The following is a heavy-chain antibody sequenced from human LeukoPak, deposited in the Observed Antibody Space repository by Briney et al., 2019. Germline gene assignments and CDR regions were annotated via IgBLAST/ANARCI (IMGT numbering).Heavy chain of an antibody. CDR3: ARAGVRGVITYNWFDP. CDR2: IYYSGST. J-gene: IGHJ5*02. CDR1: GGSISSYY. Sequence: ASETLSPTCTVSGGSISSYYWSWIRQPPGKGLEWIAYIYYSGSTNYNPSLKSRVTISVDTSKNRFSLKLSTMTAEFTAVYYCARAGVRGVITYNWFDPWGQGTLVTVSS. D-gene: IGHD3-10*01. V-gene: IGHV4-59*01.